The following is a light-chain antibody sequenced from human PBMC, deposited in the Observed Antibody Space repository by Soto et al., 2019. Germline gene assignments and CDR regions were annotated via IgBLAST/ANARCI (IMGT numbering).Light chain of an antibody. J-gene: IGKJ2*01. Sequence: DIQMTQSPSSLSASVGDRVTITCRASQSISSYLNWYQQKPGKAPKLLIYAASSLQSGVPSRFSGSGSGTDFTLPISSLQPEDFATYYCQQSYSTPPYLFGQGPSWRSN. CDR3: QQSYSTPPYL. CDR1: QSISSY. CDR2: AAS. V-gene: IGKV1-39*01.